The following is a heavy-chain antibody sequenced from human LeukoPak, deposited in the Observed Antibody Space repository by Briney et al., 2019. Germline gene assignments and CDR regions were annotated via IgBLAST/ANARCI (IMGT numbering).Heavy chain of an antibody. V-gene: IGHV3-7*03. CDR1: GLTFTRDW. Sequence: GGSLRLSCAASGLTFTRDWMSWVRQAPGKGLEWVANIKQDGSEKYYVDSVKGRFTISRDNAKNSLYLQMNSLRAEDTAVHYCAKALVLEWFPGPDDYWGQGTLVTVSS. J-gene: IGHJ4*02. D-gene: IGHD3-3*01. CDR3: AKALVLEWFPGPDDY. CDR2: IKQDGSEK.